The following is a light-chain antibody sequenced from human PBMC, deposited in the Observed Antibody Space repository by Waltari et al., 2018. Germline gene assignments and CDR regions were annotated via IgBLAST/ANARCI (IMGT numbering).Light chain of an antibody. CDR1: QNISSW. V-gene: IGKV1-5*03. J-gene: IGKJ1*01. CDR3: QHYKTSSRT. CDR2: KTS. Sequence: DIQMTQSPSTLSASVGDTVTITCRARQNISSWLAWYQHKPGKAPKLLIHKTSSLESGVPSRFSGSGSGTEFTLTISSLQPDDFATYYCQHYKTSSRTFGQGTKVEFK.